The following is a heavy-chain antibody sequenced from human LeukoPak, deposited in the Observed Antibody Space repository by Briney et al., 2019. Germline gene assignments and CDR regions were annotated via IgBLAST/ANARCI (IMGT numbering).Heavy chain of an antibody. CDR1: GGSISSGDYY. CDR3: ARTRTAMVTAGFDY. J-gene: IGHJ4*02. D-gene: IGHD5-18*01. CDR2: IYYSGST. Sequence: PSETLSLTCTVSGGSISSGDYYWSWIRQPPGKGLEWIGYIYYSGSTYYNPSLKSRVTISVDTSKNQFSLKLSSVTAADTAVYYCARTRTAMVTAGFDYWGQGTLVTVSS. V-gene: IGHV4-30-4*08.